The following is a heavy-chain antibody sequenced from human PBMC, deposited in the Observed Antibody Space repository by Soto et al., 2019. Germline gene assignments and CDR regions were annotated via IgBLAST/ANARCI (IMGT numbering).Heavy chain of an antibody. V-gene: IGHV1-18*01. CDR2: ISAYNGNI. J-gene: IGHJ6*02. CDR3: ARMGDCSGGSCYSHYYFGMDV. CDR1: GYTVTSYG. D-gene: IGHD2-15*01. Sequence: QVQLVQSGAEVKKRGASVKVSCKASGYTVTSYGSRWVRQAPEQGLEWMGWISAYNGNINYAQKLQGRVTMTTDTSTSTAYMELRSLRSDDTAVYYCARMGDCSGGSCYSHYYFGMDVWGQGTTVTVSS.